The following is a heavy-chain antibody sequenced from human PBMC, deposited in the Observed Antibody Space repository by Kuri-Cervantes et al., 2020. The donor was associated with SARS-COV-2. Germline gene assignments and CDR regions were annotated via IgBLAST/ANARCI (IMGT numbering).Heavy chain of an antibody. CDR2: IYHSGST. D-gene: IGHD4/OR15-4a*01. CDR3: ARDSPNYAVRDHYYYYGMDV. Sequence: GSLRLSCAFSVYSISSGYYWGWIRQPPGKGLEWIGSIYHSGSTYYNPSLKSRVTISVDTSKNQFSLKLSSVTAADTAVYYCARDSPNYAVRDHYYYYGMDVWGQGTTVTVSS. J-gene: IGHJ6*02. CDR1: VYSISSGYY. V-gene: IGHV4-38-2*02.